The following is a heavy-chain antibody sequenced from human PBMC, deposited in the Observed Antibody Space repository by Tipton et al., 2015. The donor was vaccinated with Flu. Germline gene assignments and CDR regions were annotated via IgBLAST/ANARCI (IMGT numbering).Heavy chain of an antibody. J-gene: IGHJ6*02. Sequence: QLVQSGPEVKKPGTSVKVSCTASGFSFSSFAMQWVRQARGQSPEWIGWIAVGNGNTNYAQKFQERVTITRDMSTNTAYMELSSLRSEDTAVYYCAADGTSIVRGVVHSSDYYFGMDVWGPGTTVTVSS. CDR2: IAVGNGNT. V-gene: IGHV1-58*02. D-gene: IGHD3-10*01. CDR1: GFSFSSFA. CDR3: AADGTSIVRGVVHSSDYYFGMDV.